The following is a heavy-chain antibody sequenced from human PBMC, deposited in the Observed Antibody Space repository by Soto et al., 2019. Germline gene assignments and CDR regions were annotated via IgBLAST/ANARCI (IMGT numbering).Heavy chain of an antibody. CDR3: ATGWYFDY. J-gene: IGHJ4*02. CDR2: IYHSGST. V-gene: IGHV4-38-2*01. Sequence: PSETLSLTCAVSGYSISSGYYWGWIRQPPGKGLEWIGSIYHSGSTYYNPSLKSRVTISVDTSKNQFSLKLSSVTAADTAVYYCATGWYFDYWGQGTLVTVS. D-gene: IGHD2-15*01. CDR1: GYSISSGYY.